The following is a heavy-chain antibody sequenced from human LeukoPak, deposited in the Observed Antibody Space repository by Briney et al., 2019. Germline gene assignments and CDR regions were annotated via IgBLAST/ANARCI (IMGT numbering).Heavy chain of an antibody. D-gene: IGHD4-23*01. V-gene: IGHV3-66*01. J-gene: IGHJ4*02. CDR3: ARDPGRWYFDY. Sequence: GGSLRLSCAASGFTVSSNYMSWARQAPGKGLEWFSVIYSGGSTYYADSVKGRFTISRDNSKNPLYLQMNSLRAGDTAVYYCARDPGRWYFDYWGQGTLVTGSS. CDR2: IYSGGST. CDR1: GFTVSSNY.